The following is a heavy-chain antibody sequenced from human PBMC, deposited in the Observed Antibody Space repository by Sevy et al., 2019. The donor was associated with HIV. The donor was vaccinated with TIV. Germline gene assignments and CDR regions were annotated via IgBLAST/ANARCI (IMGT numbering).Heavy chain of an antibody. CDR3: AKDQDGSGYSAYGMDV. J-gene: IGHJ6*02. Sequence: GGSLRLSCAASRFTFSSYGMHWVRQAPGKGLEWVAVISYDGSNKYADSVKGRFTISRDNSKNTLYLQMNSLRPEDTAVYSCAKDQDGSGYSAYGMDVWGQGTMVTVSS. V-gene: IGHV3-30*18. CDR2: ISYDGSNK. D-gene: IGHD3-22*01. CDR1: RFTFSSYG.